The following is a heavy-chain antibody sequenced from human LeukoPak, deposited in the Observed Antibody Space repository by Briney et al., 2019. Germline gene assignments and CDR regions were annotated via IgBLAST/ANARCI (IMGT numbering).Heavy chain of an antibody. D-gene: IGHD2-15*01. CDR3: ARDLSGWYFDY. Sequence: GGSLRLSCAASGFIFSNYGMSWVRQAPGKGLEWVSSISFSSTHIYYADSIQGRFTISRDNAKNSLYLQMNSLRAEDTAVYYCARDLSGWYFDYWGQGTLVTVSS. CDR1: GFIFSNYG. J-gene: IGHJ4*02. CDR2: ISFSSTHI. V-gene: IGHV3-21*01.